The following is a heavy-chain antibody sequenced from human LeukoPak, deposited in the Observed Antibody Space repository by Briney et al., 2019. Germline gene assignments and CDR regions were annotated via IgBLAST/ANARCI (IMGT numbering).Heavy chain of an antibody. Sequence: ASVKVSCKASGYTFTGYYMHWVRQAPGQGLEWMGWINPNSGGTNCAQKFQGRVTMTRDTSISTAYMELSRLRSDDTAVYYCALLSIAAAYFDYWGQGTLVTVSS. V-gene: IGHV1-2*02. CDR2: INPNSGGT. J-gene: IGHJ4*02. CDR3: ALLSIAAAYFDY. CDR1: GYTFTGYY. D-gene: IGHD6-13*01.